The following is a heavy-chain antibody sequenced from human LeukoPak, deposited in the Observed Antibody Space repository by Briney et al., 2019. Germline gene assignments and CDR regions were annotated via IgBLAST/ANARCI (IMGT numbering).Heavy chain of an antibody. CDR2: ISAYNGNT. J-gene: IGHJ4*02. D-gene: IGHD6-13*01. Sequence: ASVKVSCKASGYTFTRYGISWVRQAPGQGLEWVGWISAYNGNTNYAQKLQGRVTMTTDTSTSTAYMELRSLRSDDTAVYYCARVPGIAAAGAFDYWGQGTLVTVSS. V-gene: IGHV1-18*01. CDR3: ARVPGIAAAGAFDY. CDR1: GYTFTRYG.